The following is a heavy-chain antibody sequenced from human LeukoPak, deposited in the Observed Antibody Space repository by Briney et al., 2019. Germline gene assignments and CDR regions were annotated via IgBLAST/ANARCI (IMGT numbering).Heavy chain of an antibody. V-gene: IGHV4-61*08. J-gene: IGHJ6*02. CDR1: GGSISSGGYY. CDR2: IYYSGST. D-gene: IGHD6-19*01. CDR3: ARALIAVAARKVYYGMDV. Sequence: SETLSLTCTVSGGSISSGGYYWSWIRQPPGKGLEWIGYIYYSGSTNYNPSLKSRVTISVDTSKNQFSLKLSSVTAADTAVYYCARALIAVAARKVYYGMDVWGQGTTVTVSS.